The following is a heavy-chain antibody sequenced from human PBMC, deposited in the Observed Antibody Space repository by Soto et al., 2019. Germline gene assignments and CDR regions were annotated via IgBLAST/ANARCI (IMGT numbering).Heavy chain of an antibody. D-gene: IGHD2-2*01. CDR1: GFTVSNTS. Sequence: EVQLVETGGGLIQPGGSLRLSCAASGFTVSNTSMTWVRQPPGKGLECVSVIYTAGGTNYADSVKGRFIISRDNSETTLYLQTNSLRSEDTAVYYCARALPVAKGGFDAWGQGTLVTVSS. CDR2: IYTAGGT. V-gene: IGHV3-53*02. J-gene: IGHJ5*02. CDR3: ARALPVAKGGFDA.